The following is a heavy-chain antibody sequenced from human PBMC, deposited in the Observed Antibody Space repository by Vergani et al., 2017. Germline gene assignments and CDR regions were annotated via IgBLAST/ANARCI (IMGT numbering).Heavy chain of an antibody. V-gene: IGHV3-53*04. J-gene: IGHJ5*02. CDR2: IYSGGST. CDR1: GFTVSSNY. Sequence: EVQLVESGGGLVQPGGSLRLSCAASGFTVSSNYMSWVRQAPGKGLEWVSVIYSGGSTYYADSVKGRFTISRHNSKNTLYLQMNSLRAEDTAVYYCARDGYYYDSSGYYYDPWGQGTLVTVSS. D-gene: IGHD3-22*01. CDR3: ARDGYYYDSSGYYYDP.